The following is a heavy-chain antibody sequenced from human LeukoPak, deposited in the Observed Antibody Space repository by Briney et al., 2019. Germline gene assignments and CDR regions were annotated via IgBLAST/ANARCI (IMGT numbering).Heavy chain of an antibody. Sequence: SETLSLTCAVYGGSFSGYYWSWIRQPPGKGLEWIGEINHSGSTNYNPSLKSRVTISVDTSKNQFSLKLSSVTAADTAVYYCARESLGDSFDYWGQGTLVTVSS. D-gene: IGHD2-21*02. J-gene: IGHJ4*02. CDR2: INHSGST. CDR1: GGSFSGYY. V-gene: IGHV4-34*01. CDR3: ARESLGDSFDY.